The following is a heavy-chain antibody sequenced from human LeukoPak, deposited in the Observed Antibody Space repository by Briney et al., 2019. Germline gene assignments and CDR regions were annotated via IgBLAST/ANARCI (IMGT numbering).Heavy chain of an antibody. CDR1: GGSISSYY. Sequence: SETLSLTCTVSGGSISSYYCSWIRQPPGKGLEWIGYIYTGGITNYNPSLKGRVTMSLDTSKNQFSLKLSSVTAADTAVSYCARHASGPGSPHDYWGQGSLVTVSS. D-gene: IGHD3-10*01. V-gene: IGHV4-4*09. CDR2: IYTGGIT. CDR3: ARHASGPGSPHDY. J-gene: IGHJ4*02.